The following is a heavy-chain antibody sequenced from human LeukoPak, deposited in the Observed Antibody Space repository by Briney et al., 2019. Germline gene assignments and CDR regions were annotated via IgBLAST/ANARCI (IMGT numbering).Heavy chain of an antibody. J-gene: IGHJ6*02. CDR2: IYSGGST. V-gene: IGHV3-66*01. CDR1: GFTVSSNY. Sequence: GGSLRLSCAASGFTVSSNYMSWVRQAPGKGLEWVSVIYSGGSTYYADSVKGRFTISRDNSKYTLYLQMNSLRAEDTAVYYCAREDAGYSSGWYYYYGMDVWGQGTTVTVSS. CDR3: AREDAGYSSGWYYYYGMDV. D-gene: IGHD6-19*01.